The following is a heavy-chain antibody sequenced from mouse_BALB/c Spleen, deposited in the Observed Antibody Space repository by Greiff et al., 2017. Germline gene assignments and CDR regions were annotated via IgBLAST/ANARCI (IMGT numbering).Heavy chain of an antibody. CDR1: GFTFSDFY. J-gene: IGHJ1*01. Sequence: EVKVVESGGGLVQPGGSLRLSCATSGFTFSDFYMEWVRQPPGKRLEWIAASRNKANDYTTEYSASVKGRFIVSRDTSQSILYLQMNALRAEDTAIYYCARDARAHWYFDVWGAGTTVTVSS. D-gene: IGHD3-3*01. CDR3: ARDARAHWYFDV. CDR2: SRNKANDYTT. V-gene: IGHV7-1*02.